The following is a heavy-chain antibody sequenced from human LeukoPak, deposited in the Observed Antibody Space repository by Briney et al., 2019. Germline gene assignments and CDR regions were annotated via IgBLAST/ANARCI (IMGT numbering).Heavy chain of an antibody. J-gene: IGHJ4*02. CDR1: GVSISSSNSY. CDR2: IYYTGNT. D-gene: IGHD2-15*01. V-gene: IGHV4-39*01. Sequence: KASETLSLTCTVSGVSISSSNSYWGWIRQPPGKGLEWIGSIYYTGNTYYNASLKSRVTISIDTSKNQFSLKLSSVTAAGTAVYYCARAGYCSGGSCYSGIFHMYYFDYWGQGTLVTVSS. CDR3: ARAGYCSGGSCYSGIFHMYYFDY.